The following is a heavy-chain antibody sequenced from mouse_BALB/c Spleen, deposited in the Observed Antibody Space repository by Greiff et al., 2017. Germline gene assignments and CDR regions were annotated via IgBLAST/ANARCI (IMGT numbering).Heavy chain of an antibody. CDR1: GFTFSSFG. CDR2: ISSGSSTI. J-gene: IGHJ2*01. D-gene: IGHD1-1*01. V-gene: IGHV5-17*02. Sequence: EAQVVESGGGLVQPGGSRKLSCAASGFTFSSFGMHWVRQAPEKGLEWVAYISSGSSTIYYADTVKGRFTISRDNPKNTLFLQMTSLRSEDTAMYYCARDYAVVSLDYWGQGTTLTVSS. CDR3: ARDYAVVSLDY.